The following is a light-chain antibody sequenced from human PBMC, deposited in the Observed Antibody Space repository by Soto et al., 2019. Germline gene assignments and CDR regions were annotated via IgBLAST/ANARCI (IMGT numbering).Light chain of an antibody. CDR3: QQYGSSP. V-gene: IGKV3-20*01. J-gene: IGKJ4*01. CDR2: GAS. Sequence: EIMLTQSPGTLSLSPVERATLSCRASQSVSSSHLAWYQQKPGQAPRLLMYGASTRATGIPDRFSGSGSGTDFTLTISSLEPEDFAVYYCQQYGSSPFGGGTKVDIK. CDR1: QSVSSSH.